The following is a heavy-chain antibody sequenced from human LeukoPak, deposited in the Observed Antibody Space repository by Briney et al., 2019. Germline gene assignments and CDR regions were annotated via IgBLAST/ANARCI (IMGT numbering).Heavy chain of an antibody. D-gene: IGHD1-26*01. CDR3: ARSSGGSSRKIDY. V-gene: IGHV3-72*01. CDR1: GFTFSDHY. CDR2: TRNKANGYTT. Sequence: GGSLRLSCAASGFTFSDHYMDWVRQAPGKGLEWVGRTRNKANGYTTEYAASVEGRFTISRDDSKNSLYLQMNSLKTEDTAVYYCARSSGGSSRKIDYWGQGTLVTLSS. J-gene: IGHJ4*02.